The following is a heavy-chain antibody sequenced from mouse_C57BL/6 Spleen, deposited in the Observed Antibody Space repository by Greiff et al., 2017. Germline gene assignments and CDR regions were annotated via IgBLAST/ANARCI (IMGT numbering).Heavy chain of an antibody. D-gene: IGHD2-4*01. CDR1: GFNITDYY. CDR2: IDPEDGET. CDR3: ARCLDYDDWYFDV. J-gene: IGHJ1*03. Sequence: VQLQQSGAELVKPGASVQLSCTASGFNITDYYMHWVKQRTDQGLEWIGRIDPEDGETKSAPKFPGQAPITADTSSNTAYLQLSSLTSEDTAVYYCARCLDYDDWYFDVWGTGTTVTVSS. V-gene: IGHV14-2*01.